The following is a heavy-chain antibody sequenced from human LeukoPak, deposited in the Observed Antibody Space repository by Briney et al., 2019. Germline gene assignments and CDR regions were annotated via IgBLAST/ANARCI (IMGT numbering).Heavy chain of an antibody. V-gene: IGHV1-18*01. CDR1: GYTFTSYG. CDR3: ARGAAARRGYDYYYMDV. Sequence: GASVKVSCKASGYTFTSYGISWVRQAPGQWLEWMGWIGAYNGNTNYAQKLQGRVTMTTDTSTSTAYMELRSLRSDDTAVYYCARGAAARRGYDYYYMDVWGKGTTVTVSS. D-gene: IGHD6-6*01. J-gene: IGHJ6*03. CDR2: IGAYNGNT.